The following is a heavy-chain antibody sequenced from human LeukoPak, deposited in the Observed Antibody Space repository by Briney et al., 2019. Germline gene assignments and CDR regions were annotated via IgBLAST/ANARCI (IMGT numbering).Heavy chain of an antibody. D-gene: IGHD6-13*01. CDR2: ISYDGSSK. CDR1: GFTFSSYA. V-gene: IGHV3-30*04. Sequence: PGGSLRLSCAASGFTFSSYAMHWVRQAPGKGLEWVAVISYDGSSKYYADSVKGRFTISRDNSKNTLYLQMNSLRAEDTAVYYCARDIGTIAAAGIDYWGQGTLVTVSS. J-gene: IGHJ4*02. CDR3: ARDIGTIAAAGIDY.